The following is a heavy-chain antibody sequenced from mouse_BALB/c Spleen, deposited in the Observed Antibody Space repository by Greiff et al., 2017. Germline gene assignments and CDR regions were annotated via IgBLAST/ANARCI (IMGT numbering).Heavy chain of an antibody. D-gene: IGHD2-10*02. CDR2: ISSGGSYT. CDR3: ARKRYGNFYAMDY. Sequence: EVKLVESGGGLVKPGGSLKLSCAASGFTFSSYAMSWVRQSPEKRLEWVAEISSGGSYTYYPDTVTGRFTISRDNAKNTLYLEMSSLRSEDTAMYYCARKRYGNFYAMDYWGQGTSVTVSS. CDR1: GFTFSSYA. V-gene: IGHV5-9-4*01. J-gene: IGHJ4*01.